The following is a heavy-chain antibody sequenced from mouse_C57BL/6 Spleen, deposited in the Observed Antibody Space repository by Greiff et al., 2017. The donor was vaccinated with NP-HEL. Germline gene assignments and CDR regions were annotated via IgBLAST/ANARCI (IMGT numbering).Heavy chain of an antibody. CDR3: AREKGIYYGNSGYFDV. Sequence: VQLQQSGPELVKPGASVKISCKASGYTFTDYYMNWVKQSHGKSLEWIGDINPNNGGTSYNQKFKGKATLTVDKSSSTAYMELRSLTSEDSAVYYCAREKGIYYGNSGYFDVWGTGTTVTVSS. J-gene: IGHJ1*03. V-gene: IGHV1-26*01. D-gene: IGHD2-1*01. CDR2: INPNNGGT. CDR1: GYTFTDYY.